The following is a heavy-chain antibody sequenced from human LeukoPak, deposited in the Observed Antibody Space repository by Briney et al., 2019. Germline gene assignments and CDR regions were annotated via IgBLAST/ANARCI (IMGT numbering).Heavy chain of an antibody. Sequence: SVKVSCKASGGTFSSYAISWVRQAPGQGLEWMGGIIPIFGTANYAQKFQGRVTITADESTSTAYMELSSLRSEDTAVYYCARALVQQEQIHWFDPWGQGTLVTVSS. CDR3: ARALVQQEQIHWFDP. V-gene: IGHV1-69*13. CDR2: IIPIFGTA. J-gene: IGHJ5*02. CDR1: GGTFSSYA. D-gene: IGHD1-1*01.